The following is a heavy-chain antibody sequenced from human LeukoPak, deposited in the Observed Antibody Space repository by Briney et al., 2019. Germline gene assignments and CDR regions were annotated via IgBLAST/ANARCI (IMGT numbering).Heavy chain of an antibody. CDR3: AIDGAYYYDSSGYYSGY. CDR1: GGTFSSYA. CDR2: IIPIFGTA. D-gene: IGHD3-22*01. V-gene: IGHV1-69*05. Sequence: ASVKVSCKASGGTFSSYAISWVRQAPGQGLEWMGRIIPIFGTANYAQKFQGRVTITTDESTSTAHMELSSLRSEDTAVYYCAIDGAYYYDSSGYYSGYWGQGTLVTVSS. J-gene: IGHJ4*02.